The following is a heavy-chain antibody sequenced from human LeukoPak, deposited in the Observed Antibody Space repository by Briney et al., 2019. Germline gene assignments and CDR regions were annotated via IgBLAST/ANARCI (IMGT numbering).Heavy chain of an antibody. CDR2: IIPIFGTA. Sequence: SVKVSCKASGGTFSSYAISWVRQAPGQGLEWMGGIIPIFGTANYAQKFQERVTITRDMSTSTAYMELSSLRSEDTAVYYCAADGDSDSGPWGQGTLVTVSS. CDR3: AADGDSDSGP. J-gene: IGHJ5*02. CDR1: GGTFSSYA. V-gene: IGHV1-69*05. D-gene: IGHD1-26*01.